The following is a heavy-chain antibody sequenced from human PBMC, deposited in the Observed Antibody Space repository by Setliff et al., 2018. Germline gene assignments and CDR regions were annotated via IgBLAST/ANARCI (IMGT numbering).Heavy chain of an antibody. J-gene: IGHJ4*02. V-gene: IGHV1-18*01. Sequence: ASVKVSCKASGYTFTNYGITWVRQAPGQGLEWMAWISAYDGNTKYTLKLQGRVTLTTDTPTTTVYLQLSSLRVDDTVVYYCAKDKSRVVMQYAGWGLFDYWGQGTLVTVSS. CDR2: ISAYDGNT. CDR1: GYTFTNYG. D-gene: IGHD7-27*01. CDR3: AKDKSRVVMQYAGWGLFDY.